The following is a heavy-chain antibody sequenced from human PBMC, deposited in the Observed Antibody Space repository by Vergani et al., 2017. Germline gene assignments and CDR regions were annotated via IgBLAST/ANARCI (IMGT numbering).Heavy chain of an antibody. V-gene: IGHV3-66*01. J-gene: IGHJ5*02. Sequence: EVQLVESGGGLVQPGGSLRLSCAASGFTVSSNYMSWVRQAPGKGLEWVSVIYSGGSTYYADSVKGRFTISRDNSKNTLYLQMNSLRAEDTAVYYCAGLDSVGGSGSYYPPGETGTWFDPWGQGTLVTVSS. CDR1: GFTVSSNY. CDR3: AGLDSVGGSGSYYPPGETGTWFDP. D-gene: IGHD3-10*01. CDR2: IYSGGST.